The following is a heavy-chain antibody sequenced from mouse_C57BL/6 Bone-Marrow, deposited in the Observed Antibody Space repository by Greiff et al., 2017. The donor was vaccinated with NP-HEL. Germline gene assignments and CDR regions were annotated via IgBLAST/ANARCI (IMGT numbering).Heavy chain of an antibody. CDR1: GYTFTDYY. Sequence: QVQLQQSGAELVRPGASVKLSCKASGYTFTDYYINWVKQRPGQGLEWIARIYPGSGNTYYNEKFKGKATLTAEKSSSTAYMQLSSLTSEDSAVYFCARGYYGRGYFDVWGTGTTVTVSS. CDR2: IYPGSGNT. CDR3: ARGYYGRGYFDV. V-gene: IGHV1-76*01. J-gene: IGHJ1*03. D-gene: IGHD1-1*01.